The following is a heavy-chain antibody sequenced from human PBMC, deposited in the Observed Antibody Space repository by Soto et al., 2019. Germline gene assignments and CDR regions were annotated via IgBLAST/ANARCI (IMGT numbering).Heavy chain of an antibody. J-gene: IGHJ3*02. Sequence: ASVKVSCKASGGTFSSYAISWVRQAPGQGLEWMGGIIPIFGTANYAQKFQGRVTITADESTSTAYMELSSLRSEDTAVYYCASKFGELLADAFDIWGQGTVVTVSS. CDR3: ASKFGELLADAFDI. V-gene: IGHV1-69*13. D-gene: IGHD3-10*01. CDR1: GGTFSSYA. CDR2: IIPIFGTA.